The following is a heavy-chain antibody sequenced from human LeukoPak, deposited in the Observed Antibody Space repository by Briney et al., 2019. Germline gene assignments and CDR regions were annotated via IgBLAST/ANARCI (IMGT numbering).Heavy chain of an antibody. J-gene: IGHJ4*02. D-gene: IGHD5-12*01. CDR3: AKDRMVATKIDY. V-gene: IGHV3-23*01. CDR2: ISGSGGST. CDR1: GFTFSSYA. Sequence: GSLRLSCAASGFTFSSYAMSWVRQAPGKGLEWVSAISGSGGSTYYADSVKGRFTISRDNSKNTLYLQMNSLRAEDTAVYYCAKDRMVATKIDYWGQGTLVTVPS.